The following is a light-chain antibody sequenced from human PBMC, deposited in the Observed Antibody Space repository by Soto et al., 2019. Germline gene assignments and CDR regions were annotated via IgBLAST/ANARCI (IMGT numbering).Light chain of an antibody. CDR1: QSVSSF. CDR3: QPRSNWPLT. CDR2: DAS. V-gene: IGKV3-11*01. J-gene: IGKJ4*01. Sequence: EIVLTQSPATLSLSPGERATLSCRASQSVSSFLAWYPQKPGQAPRLLIYDASNKATGIPARFSGSGSGTDFTLTINSLEPEDFAVYYCQPRSNWPLTFGGGTKVEIK.